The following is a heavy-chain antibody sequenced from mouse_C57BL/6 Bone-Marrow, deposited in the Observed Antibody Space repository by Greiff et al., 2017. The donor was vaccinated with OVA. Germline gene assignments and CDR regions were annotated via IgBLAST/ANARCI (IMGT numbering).Heavy chain of an antibody. CDR3: ARNYDYARDY. Sequence: EVHLVESGGGLVKPGGSLKLSCAASGFTFSDYGMHWVRQAPEKGLEWVAYISSGSSTIYYADTVKGRFTIARDNAKNTLFLQMTRLRSEDTAMYYCARNYDYARDYWGQGTAVTVSS. CDR1: GFTFSDYG. J-gene: IGHJ4*01. CDR2: ISSGSSTI. V-gene: IGHV5-17*01.